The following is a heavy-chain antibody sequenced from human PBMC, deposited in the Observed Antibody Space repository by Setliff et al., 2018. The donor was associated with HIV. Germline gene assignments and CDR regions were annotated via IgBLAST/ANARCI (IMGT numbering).Heavy chain of an antibody. Sequence: PSETLSLTCTVSGGSISSGGYYWNWIRQHPGKGLEWIGYIYYSGSTYYNPSLKSRVTISVDTSKNQFSLKLSSVTAADTAVYYCARDTRIAATGTYCFDYWGQGTLVTVSS. J-gene: IGHJ4*02. CDR1: GGSISSGGYY. CDR2: IYYSGST. CDR3: ARDTRIAATGTYCFDY. V-gene: IGHV4-31*03. D-gene: IGHD6-13*01.